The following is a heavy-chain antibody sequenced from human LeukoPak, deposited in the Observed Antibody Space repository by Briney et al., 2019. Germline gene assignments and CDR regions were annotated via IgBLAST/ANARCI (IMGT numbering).Heavy chain of an antibody. CDR2: ISSSSSDI. J-gene: IGHJ4*02. CDR1: GFTFSSYS. Sequence: GGSLRLSCAASGFTFSSYSMNWVRQAPGKGLEWVSSISSSSSDIYYADSVRGRFTISRDDSKNTLYLQMKNLRAEDTAVYYCAKDGAWLRFDDWGQGILVTVSS. D-gene: IGHD5-12*01. CDR3: AKDGAWLRFDD. V-gene: IGHV3-21*04.